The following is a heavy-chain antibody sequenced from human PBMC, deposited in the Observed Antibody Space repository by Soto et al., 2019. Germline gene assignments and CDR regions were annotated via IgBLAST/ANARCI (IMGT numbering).Heavy chain of an antibody. CDR3: ATSNWFDP. V-gene: IGHV4-39*01. CDR2: IYYSGST. CDR1: GGSISSRGYY. Sequence: QLQLQESDPGLVKPSETLSLTCTVSGGSISSRGYYWGWIRQPPGKGLEWIGTIYYSGSTYYNPSLKSRVTISVDTSKNQFSLKLSSVTAADTAVYYCATSNWFDPWGQGTLVTFSS. J-gene: IGHJ5*02.